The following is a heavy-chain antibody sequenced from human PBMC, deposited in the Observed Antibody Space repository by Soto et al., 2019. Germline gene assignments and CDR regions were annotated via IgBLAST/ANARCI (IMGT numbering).Heavy chain of an antibody. V-gene: IGHV3-30-3*01. D-gene: IGHD2-15*01. Sequence: QVQLVESGGGVVQPGRSLRLSCAASGFTFSSYAMHWVRQAPGKGLEWVAVISYDGSNKYYADSVKGRFTISRDNSKNTLYLQMNSLRAEDTAVYYCARDLRSCSGGSCYGGYYYYGMDVWGQGTTVTVSS. CDR3: ARDLRSCSGGSCYGGYYYYGMDV. J-gene: IGHJ6*02. CDR2: ISYDGSNK. CDR1: GFTFSSYA.